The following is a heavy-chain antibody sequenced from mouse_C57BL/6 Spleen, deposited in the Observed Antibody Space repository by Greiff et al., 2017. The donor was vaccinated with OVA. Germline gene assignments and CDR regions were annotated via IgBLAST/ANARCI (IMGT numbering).Heavy chain of an antibody. V-gene: IGHV1-53*01. CDR2: INPSNGGT. Sequence: VQLQQPGTELVKPGASVKLSCKASGYTFTSYWMHWVKQRPGQGLEWIGNINPSNGGTNYNEKFKSKATLTVDKSSSTAYMQLSSLTSEDSAVYYCARWGFITTVVATGDWYFDVWGTGTTVTVSS. CDR1: GYTFTSYW. CDR3: ARWGFITTVVATGDWYFDV. J-gene: IGHJ1*03. D-gene: IGHD1-1*01.